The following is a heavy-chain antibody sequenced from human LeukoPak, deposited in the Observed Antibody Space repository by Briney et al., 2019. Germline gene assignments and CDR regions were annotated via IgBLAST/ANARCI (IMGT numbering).Heavy chain of an antibody. J-gene: IGHJ5*02. Sequence: ASVKVSCKAFGYTFTGYYMHWVRQAPGQGLEWMGWINPNSGGTNYAQKFQGRVTMTRDTSISTAYMELSRLRSDDTAVYYCARDLTYGKIFGVPGWFDPWGQGTLVTVSS. CDR3: ARDLTYGKIFGVPGWFDP. V-gene: IGHV1-2*02. D-gene: IGHD3-3*01. CDR2: INPNSGGT. CDR1: GYTFTGYY.